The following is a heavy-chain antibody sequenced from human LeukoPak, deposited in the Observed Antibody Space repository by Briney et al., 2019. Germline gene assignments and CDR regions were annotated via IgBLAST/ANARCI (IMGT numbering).Heavy chain of an antibody. Sequence: SVKVSCKATGGTFNTNGISWVRQAPGQGLEWMGRIIPVLGKGDNAQKFQGRLTITADKATATAYMELKNLRSEDTAVYYCARVEQWMEKGPDYDYGLDGWGRGTTVVVSS. CDR1: GGTFNTNG. CDR2: IIPVLGKG. D-gene: IGHD1/OR15-1a*01. V-gene: IGHV1-69*04. CDR3: ARVEQWMEKGPDYDYGLDG. J-gene: IGHJ6*02.